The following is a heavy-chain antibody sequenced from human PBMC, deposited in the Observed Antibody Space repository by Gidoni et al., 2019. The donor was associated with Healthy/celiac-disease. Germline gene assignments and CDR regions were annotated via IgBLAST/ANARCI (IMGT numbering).Heavy chain of an antibody. Sequence: EVQLVESGGGLVQPGRSLRLSCAASGFTFDDYAMHWVRQAPGKGLEWVSGISWNSGSIGYADAVKGRFTISRDNAKNSLYLQMNSLRAEDTALYYCAKDTHSWGWERPNGMDVWGQGTTVTVSS. CDR3: AKDTHSWGWERPNGMDV. CDR2: ISWNSGSI. V-gene: IGHV3-9*01. CDR1: GFTFDDYA. D-gene: IGHD1-26*01. J-gene: IGHJ6*02.